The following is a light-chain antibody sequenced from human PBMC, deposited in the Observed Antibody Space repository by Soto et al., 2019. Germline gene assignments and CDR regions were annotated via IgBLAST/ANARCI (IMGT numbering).Light chain of an antibody. V-gene: IGKV4-1*01. CDR1: QSVLYSLNNRNH. CDR3: QQYYRSPLS. Sequence: DIVMTQSPDSLAVSLGERATLNCKSSQSVLYSLNNRNHLAWYQKKPGQPPRLIVYWASTRESGVPDRFSGSGSGTDFSLTISSLQAEDVAVYYCQQYYRSPLSFGGGTRVEIK. CDR2: WAS. J-gene: IGKJ4*01.